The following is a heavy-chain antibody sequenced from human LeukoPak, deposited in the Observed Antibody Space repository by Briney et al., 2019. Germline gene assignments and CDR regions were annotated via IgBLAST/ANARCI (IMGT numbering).Heavy chain of an antibody. J-gene: IGHJ4*02. CDR2: IKQDGSEK. D-gene: IGHD2-2*01. CDR1: GFTFSSYW. CDR3: ARDCSSTSWAPYLDY. Sequence: GGSLRLSCAASGFTFSSYWMSWVRQAPGKGLEWVANIKQDGSEKYYVDSVKGRFTISRDNAKNSLYLQMNSLRAEDTAVYYCARDCSSTSWAPYLDYWGQGTLVTVSS. V-gene: IGHV3-7*03.